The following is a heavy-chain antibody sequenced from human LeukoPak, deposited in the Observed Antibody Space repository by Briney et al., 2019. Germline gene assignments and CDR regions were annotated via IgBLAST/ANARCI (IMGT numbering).Heavy chain of an antibody. CDR1: GFTFSNYA. Sequence: GGSLRLSCAASGFTFSNYAMSWVRQAPGKGLEWVSGFSGSGGITYYADSVKGRFTISRDNSKNTLYLQMNSLRAEDTAVYYCARVRVEYGDAFDIWGQGTMVTVSS. CDR2: FSGSGGIT. D-gene: IGHD4-17*01. CDR3: ARVRVEYGDAFDI. J-gene: IGHJ3*02. V-gene: IGHV3-23*01.